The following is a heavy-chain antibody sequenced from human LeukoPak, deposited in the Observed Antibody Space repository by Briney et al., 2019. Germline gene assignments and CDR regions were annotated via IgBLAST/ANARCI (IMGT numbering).Heavy chain of an antibody. D-gene: IGHD5-18*01. CDR2: IIPILGIA. CDR3: AIGYSYGSRYFDY. CDR1: GGTCSSYT. V-gene: IGHV1-69*02. J-gene: IGHJ4*02. Sequence: ASVKVSCKASGGTCSSYTISWVRQAPGQGLEWMGRIIPILGIANYAQKFQGRVTITADKSTSTAYMELSSLRSEDTAVYYCAIGYSYGSRYFDYWGQGTLVTVSS.